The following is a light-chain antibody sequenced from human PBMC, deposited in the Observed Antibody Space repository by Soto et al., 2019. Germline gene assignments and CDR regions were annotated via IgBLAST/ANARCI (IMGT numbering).Light chain of an antibody. CDR2: GAS. J-gene: IGKJ5*01. V-gene: IGKV3-20*01. CDR1: QSVSNNY. CDR3: QQYGSSEII. Sequence: EIVLTQSPGTLSLSPGERATLSCRSSQSVSNNYLAWYQQKPGQAPRLLIYGASNRATGIPDRFSGSGSGTHFTLTISRLETEDFAVYYCQQYGSSEIIFGQGTRLEIK.